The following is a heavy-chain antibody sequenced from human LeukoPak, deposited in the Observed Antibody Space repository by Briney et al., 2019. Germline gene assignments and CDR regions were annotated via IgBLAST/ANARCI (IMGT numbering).Heavy chain of an antibody. V-gene: IGHV3-23*01. CDR2: ISGSGGST. D-gene: IGHD3-22*01. CDR1: GFTFSSYA. Sequence: PGGSLRLSCAASGFTFSSYAMSWVRQAPGKGLEWVSAISGSGGSTYYADSVKGRFTSSRDNSKNTLYLQMNSLRAEDTAVYYCAKDPGPYYYDSSGYYDWFDPWGQGTLVTVSS. J-gene: IGHJ5*02. CDR3: AKDPGPYYYDSSGYYDWFDP.